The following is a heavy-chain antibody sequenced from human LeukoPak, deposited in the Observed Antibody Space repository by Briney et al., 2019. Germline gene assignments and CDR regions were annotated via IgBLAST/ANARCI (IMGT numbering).Heavy chain of an antibody. Sequence: GGSLRLSCAASGFTFSNYAMHWVRQAPGKGLDFVSGISGNGGSTYYANSVKDRFTISRDNSKNTLYLQMGSLRAEDTAVYYCAKDGGYGSGSYYHDYWGQGTLVTVSS. CDR2: ISGNGGST. J-gene: IGHJ4*02. V-gene: IGHV3-64*01. CDR1: GFTFSNYA. D-gene: IGHD3-10*01. CDR3: AKDGGYGSGSYYHDY.